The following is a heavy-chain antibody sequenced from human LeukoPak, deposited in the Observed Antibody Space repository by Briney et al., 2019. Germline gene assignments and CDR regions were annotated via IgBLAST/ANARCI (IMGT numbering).Heavy chain of an antibody. J-gene: IGHJ1*01. CDR1: GFTVSNNY. V-gene: IGHV3-66*01. CDR2: IYSGGST. D-gene: IGHD3-22*01. CDR3: ATYSSLNRREFQY. Sequence: GGSLRLSCAASGFTVSNNYMSWFRQAPGKGLEWVSVIYSGGSTYYADSVKDRFTISRDNAKNSLYLQMNSLRAEDTAVYYCATYSSLNRREFQYWGQGTLLTVSS.